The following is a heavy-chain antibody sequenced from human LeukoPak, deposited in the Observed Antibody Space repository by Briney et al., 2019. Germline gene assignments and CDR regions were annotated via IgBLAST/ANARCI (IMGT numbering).Heavy chain of an antibody. J-gene: IGHJ3*02. CDR2: VFGSGSTDFNPYTSGST. CDR1: GGSISNYY. Sequence: SETLSLTCTVSGGSISNYYWSWVRQPAGKGLEWIGRVFGSGSTDFNPYTSGSTNYNSSLMRRVTMSVDTSKNQFSLKLSSVTAADTAVYYCARVMGSGSPDAFDIWGQGTMVTVSS. V-gene: IGHV4-4*07. D-gene: IGHD3-10*01. CDR3: ARVMGSGSPDAFDI.